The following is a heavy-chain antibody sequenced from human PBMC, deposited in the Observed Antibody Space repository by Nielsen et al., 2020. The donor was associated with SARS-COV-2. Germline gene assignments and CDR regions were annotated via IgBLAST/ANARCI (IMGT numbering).Heavy chain of an antibody. D-gene: IGHD5-18*01. CDR1: GGSFSGYY. CDR2: INHSGST. J-gene: IGHJ4*02. V-gene: IGHV4-34*01. Sequence: SETLSLTCAVYGGSFSGYYWSWIRQPPGKGLEWIGEINHSGSTNYNPSLKSRVTISVDTSKNQFSLKLSSVTAADTAVYYCARGRGGKGYSYGYGLRGYFDYWGQGTLVTVSS. CDR3: ARGRGGKGYSYGYGLRGYFDY.